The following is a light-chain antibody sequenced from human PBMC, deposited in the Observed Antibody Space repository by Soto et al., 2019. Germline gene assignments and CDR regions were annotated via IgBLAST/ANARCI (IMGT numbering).Light chain of an antibody. CDR1: QSVSSSS. CDR3: QYGRSPLFT. V-gene: IGKV3-20*01. J-gene: IGKJ3*01. Sequence: EIVLTQSPGTLSLSPGERATLSCRASQSVSSSSLAWYQQTPGQAPRLLIYAASSRATAIPDRFSGSGSGTDFTLTISRLEPEDFAVYYCQYGRSPLFTFGPGTTVDIK. CDR2: AAS.